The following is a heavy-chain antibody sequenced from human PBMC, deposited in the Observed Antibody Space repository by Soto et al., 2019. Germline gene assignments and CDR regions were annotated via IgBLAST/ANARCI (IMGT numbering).Heavy chain of an antibody. V-gene: IGHV3-11*01. CDR2: ISGGGTTT. CDR1: GFRFSDHY. CDR3: AGDPYYYGSAF. Sequence: PGGPLRLSCAASGFRFSDHYMTWIRQAPGKGLEWVSKISGGGTTTHYADSVKGRFTVSRDNAKNSLYLQMNSLRAEDTAVYYCAGDPYYYGSAFWGQGTLVTVSS. D-gene: IGHD3-10*01. J-gene: IGHJ4*02.